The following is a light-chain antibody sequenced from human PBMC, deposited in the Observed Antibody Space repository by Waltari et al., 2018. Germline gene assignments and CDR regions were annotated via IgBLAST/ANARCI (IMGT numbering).Light chain of an antibody. J-gene: IGLJ2*01. CDR1: SSNLGSNF. Sequence: QAVLPQPPSASGTPGQRVSISCSGGSSNLGSNFVYWYQQLPGMAPKLLIYKNNQRPSGVPDRFSGSKSGTSASLVISGLRSEDEAHYYCTAWDDSLTGVLFGEGTKLTV. CDR3: TAWDDSLTGVL. V-gene: IGLV1-47*01. CDR2: KNN.